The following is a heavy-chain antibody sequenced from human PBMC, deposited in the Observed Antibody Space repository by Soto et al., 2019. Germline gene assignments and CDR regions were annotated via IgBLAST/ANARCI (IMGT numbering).Heavy chain of an antibody. V-gene: IGHV5-10-1*01. CDR1: GYTFTNYW. CDR2: IDPSDSYT. D-gene: IGHD3-9*01. Sequence: PGESLKISFKGSGYTFTNYWIGWVRQMPGKGLEWMGRIDPSDSYTNYSPSFQGHVDISCDKSITTAYLHLTSLKASDTAMYYCARHPAEGLPIDSWCHGNTFTVSS. J-gene: IGHJ6*02. CDR3: ARHPAEGLPIDS.